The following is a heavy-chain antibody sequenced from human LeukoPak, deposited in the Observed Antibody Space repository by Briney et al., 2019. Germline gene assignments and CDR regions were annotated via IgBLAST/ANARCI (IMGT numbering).Heavy chain of an antibody. CDR3: ARGKTGRAYYFDY. Sequence: SETLSLTCAVYGGSFSGYYWSWIRQPPGKGLEWIGEINHSGSTNYNPSLKSRVTMSVDTSKNQFTLKLSSVTAADTAVYYCARGKTGRAYYFDYWGQGTLVTVSS. V-gene: IGHV4-34*01. CDR2: INHSGST. D-gene: IGHD1-1*01. CDR1: GGSFSGYY. J-gene: IGHJ4*02.